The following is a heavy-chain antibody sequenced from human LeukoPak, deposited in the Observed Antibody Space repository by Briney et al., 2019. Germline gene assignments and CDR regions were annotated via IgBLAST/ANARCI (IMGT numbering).Heavy chain of an antibody. CDR3: ARAQVGIVGATEFAY. J-gene: IGHJ4*02. CDR2: INHSGTTNY. CDR1: GGSFSDYY. Sequence: PSETLSLTCAVYGGSFSDYYWTWIRRPPGRGLEWIGEINHSGTTNYNYNPSLKSRVTISVDSSKNHFSLKLSSVTAADTAVYYCARAQVGIVGATEFAYWGQGTLVTVSS. V-gene: IGHV4-34*01. D-gene: IGHD1-26*01.